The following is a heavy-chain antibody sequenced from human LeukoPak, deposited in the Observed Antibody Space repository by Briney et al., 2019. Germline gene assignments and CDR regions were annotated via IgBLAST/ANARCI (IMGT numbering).Heavy chain of an antibody. CDR2: ISGSGGST. Sequence: GASLGLSCAASGFTFSSYAMSWVRQAPGKGLEWVSAISGSGGSTYYADSVKGRFTISRDNSKNTLYLQMNSLRAEDTAVYYCAKDEPTTVTTLPYYYYYGMDVWGQGTTVTVSS. CDR3: AKDEPTTVTTLPYYYYYGMDV. CDR1: GFTFSSYA. D-gene: IGHD4-11*01. V-gene: IGHV3-23*01. J-gene: IGHJ6*02.